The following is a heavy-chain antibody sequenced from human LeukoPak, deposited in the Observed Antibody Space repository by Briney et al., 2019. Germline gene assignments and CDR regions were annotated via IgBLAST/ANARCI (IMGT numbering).Heavy chain of an antibody. J-gene: IGHJ4*02. V-gene: IGHV4-34*01. Sequence: SETLSLTCAVYGGSFSGYYWSWIRQPPGKGLEWIGEINHSGTTNYNPSLKSRVTISVDTSKNQFSLKLRSVTAADTAVYYCARDRGAAAIDYWGQGTLVTVSS. CDR2: INHSGTT. CDR3: ARDRGAAAIDY. D-gene: IGHD6-25*01. CDR1: GGSFSGYY.